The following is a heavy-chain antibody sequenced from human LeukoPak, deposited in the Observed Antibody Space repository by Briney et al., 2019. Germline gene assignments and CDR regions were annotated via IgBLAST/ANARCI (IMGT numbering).Heavy chain of an antibody. CDR3: AKDTTPLASYFDY. J-gene: IGHJ4*02. D-gene: IGHD5-12*01. Sequence: GRSLRLSCAASGFTFDDYAMHWVRQAPGKGLEWVSGISWNSGSIGYADSVKGRFTISRDNAKNSLYLQMNSLRAEDMALYYCAKDTTPLASYFDYWGQGTLVTVCS. CDR2: ISWNSGSI. V-gene: IGHV3-9*03. CDR1: GFTFDDYA.